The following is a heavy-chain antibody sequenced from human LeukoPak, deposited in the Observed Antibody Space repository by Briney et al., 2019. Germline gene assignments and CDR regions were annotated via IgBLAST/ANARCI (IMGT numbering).Heavy chain of an antibody. CDR3: ARDVVAAAGRFYYGMDV. D-gene: IGHD6-13*01. J-gene: IGHJ6*02. CDR2: ISSSSSYI. Sequence: GGSLRLSCAASGFTFSSYSMNWVRQAPGKGLEWVSSISSSSSYIYYADSVKGRFTISRDNAKNSLYLQMNSLRAEDTAVYYCARDVVAAAGRFYYGMDVWGQGTTVTVSS. V-gene: IGHV3-21*01. CDR1: GFTFSSYS.